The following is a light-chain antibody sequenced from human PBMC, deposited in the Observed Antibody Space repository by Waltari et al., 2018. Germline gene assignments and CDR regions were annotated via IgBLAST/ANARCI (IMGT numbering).Light chain of an antibody. Sequence: QSALTQPASVSGSPGQSITISCTGTSSAVGNYKRVSWYQQHPGKDPKLMIYAVSKRPSGVSYRFSGSKSGDMASLTISGLQPEDEAEYFCSSYAVSSKGVFGGGTKVTVL. CDR3: SSYAVSSKGV. J-gene: IGLJ2*01. CDR2: AVS. CDR1: SSAVGNYKR. V-gene: IGLV2-23*02.